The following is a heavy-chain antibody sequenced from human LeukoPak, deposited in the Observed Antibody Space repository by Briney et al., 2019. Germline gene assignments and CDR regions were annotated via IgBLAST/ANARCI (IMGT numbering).Heavy chain of an antibody. V-gene: IGHV3-48*03. CDR3: ARADTTYDILTGYYSAYFDY. D-gene: IGHD3-9*01. CDR2: ISTTGSTI. Sequence: GGSLRFSCATSGFSFISYEMNWARQAPGKGLEWVSYISTTGSTIYYADSVKGRFTISRDNAKNSLYLQMNSLRAEDTAVYYCARADTTYDILTGYYSAYFDYWGQGTLVTVSS. CDR1: GFSFISYE. J-gene: IGHJ4*02.